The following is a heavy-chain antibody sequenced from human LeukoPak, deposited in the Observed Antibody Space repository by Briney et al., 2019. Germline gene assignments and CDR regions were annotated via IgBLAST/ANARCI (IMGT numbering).Heavy chain of an antibody. CDR1: GGSFSGYY. J-gene: IGHJ6*03. CDR2: INHSGST. Sequence: SETLSLTCAVYGGSFSGYYWSWIRQPPGKGLEWIGEINHSGSTNYNPSLKSRVPISVDTSKNQFSLKLSSVTAADTAVYYCARGIGYGDYLGYYYYYMDVWGKGTTVTVSS. V-gene: IGHV4-34*01. D-gene: IGHD4-17*01. CDR3: ARGIGYGDYLGYYYYYMDV.